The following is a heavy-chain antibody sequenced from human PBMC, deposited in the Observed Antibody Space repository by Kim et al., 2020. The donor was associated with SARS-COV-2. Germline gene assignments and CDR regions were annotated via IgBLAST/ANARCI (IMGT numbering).Heavy chain of an antibody. D-gene: IGHD1-26*01. J-gene: IGHJ5*02. Sequence: VDSVKGRFPISRDNAKNSLYLKMNSLGPEDTAVYYCARSRVGHNWAWFDPWGQGTLVTVSS. CDR3: ARSRVGHNWAWFDP. V-gene: IGHV3-7*01.